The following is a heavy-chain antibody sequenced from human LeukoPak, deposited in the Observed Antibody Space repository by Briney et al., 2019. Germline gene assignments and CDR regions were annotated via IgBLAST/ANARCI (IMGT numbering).Heavy chain of an antibody. V-gene: IGHV3-15*01. Sequence: PGGSLRLSCEVSGFTFSNAWMSWVRQAPGKGLEWVGRIKSKTDGGTTDYAAPVKGRFTISRDDSKNTLYLQMNSLKTEDTAVYYCTTPWRDYYDSRGDYWGQGTLVTVSS. CDR3: TTPWRDYYDSRGDY. CDR1: GFTFSNAW. J-gene: IGHJ4*02. D-gene: IGHD3-22*01. CDR2: IKSKTDGGTT.